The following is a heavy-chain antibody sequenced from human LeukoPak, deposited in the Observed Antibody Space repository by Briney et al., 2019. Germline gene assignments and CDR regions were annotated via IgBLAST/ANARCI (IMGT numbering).Heavy chain of an antibody. J-gene: IGHJ4*02. D-gene: IGHD3-10*01. CDR3: ARELYGSGSSYIDY. CDR2: ISYDGSNK. V-gene: IGHV3-30-3*01. Sequence: GGSLRLSCAASGFTFSSYAMHWVRQAPGKGLEWVAVISYDGSNKYYADSVKGRFTISRDNSKNTLYLQMNSLRAEDTAVYYCARELYGSGSSYIDYWGQGTLVTVSS. CDR1: GFTFSSYA.